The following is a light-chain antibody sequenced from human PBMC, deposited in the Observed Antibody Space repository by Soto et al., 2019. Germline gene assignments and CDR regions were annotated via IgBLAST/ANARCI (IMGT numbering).Light chain of an antibody. V-gene: IGKV3-11*01. CDR2: QTS. CDR3: HQRQSWPRT. Sequence: EIVLTQSPATLSSFPGDRVTLSCRASQYINTRLAWYQHRPGQAPRLLIYQTSIRAAGIPARSSASGTGTDFTLTISDVQPEAFEVYYCHQRQSWPRTFGQGTKVDIK. J-gene: IGKJ1*01. CDR1: QYINTR.